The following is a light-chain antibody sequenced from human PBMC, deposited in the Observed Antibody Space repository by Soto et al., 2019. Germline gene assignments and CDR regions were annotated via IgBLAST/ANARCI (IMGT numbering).Light chain of an antibody. Sequence: DIQMTQSPSSLPASVGDRVTIPCRASQGISNYLAWYQQKPGKVPKLLIYAASTLQSGVPSRFSGSGSGTDFTLTSSSLQPEDVATYYCQKYNSAPQTFGQGTNVDI. J-gene: IGKJ1*01. CDR3: QKYNSAPQT. V-gene: IGKV1-27*01. CDR1: QGISNY. CDR2: AAS.